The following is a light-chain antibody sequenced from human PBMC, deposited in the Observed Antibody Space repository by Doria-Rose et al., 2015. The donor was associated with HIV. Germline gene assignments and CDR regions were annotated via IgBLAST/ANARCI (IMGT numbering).Light chain of an antibody. CDR2: DAS. J-gene: IGKJ5*01. Sequence: TQSPGTLSLSPGERATLSCRASQRVKSSYLAWYQQKPGQAPRLLIYDASTRATGIPDRFSGSGSGTDFTLTISRLEREDVAVYYGQQDGTSRAAYGQGTRLEIK. CDR1: QRVKSSY. CDR3: QQDGTSRAA. V-gene: IGKV3-20*01.